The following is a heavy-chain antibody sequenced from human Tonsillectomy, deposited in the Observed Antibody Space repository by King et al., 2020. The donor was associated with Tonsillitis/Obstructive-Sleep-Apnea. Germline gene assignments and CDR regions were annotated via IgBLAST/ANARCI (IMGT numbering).Heavy chain of an antibody. Sequence: VQLVESGGGVVQPGRSLRLSCAASGFTFSNYGMHWVRQAPGKGLEWVAVIWYDGSNKYYADSVKGRFTISRDNSKNTLYLQMNSLRAEDTAVYFCARTYYFKNYYYGMDVWGQGTTVTVSS. CDR1: GFTFSNYG. J-gene: IGHJ6*02. CDR3: ARTYYFKNYYYGMDV. D-gene: IGHD3-10*01. V-gene: IGHV3-33*01. CDR2: IWYDGSNK.